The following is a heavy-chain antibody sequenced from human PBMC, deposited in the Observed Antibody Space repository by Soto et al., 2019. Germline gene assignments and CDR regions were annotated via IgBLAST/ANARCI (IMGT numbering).Heavy chain of an antibody. CDR2: ISGIDGST. CDR3: APFTRDTTLHPIFY. Sequence: EVQLLESGGGLVQPGGSLRLSCAASGFTFSSYAMSWVRQAPGQGLEWVSSISGIDGSTSYANSVKGRFTISRDNSKNTLFLQMNSLRAEDTAVYYCAPFTRDTTLHPIFYWGQGTPVTVSS. J-gene: IGHJ4*02. CDR1: GFTFSSYA. V-gene: IGHV3-23*01. D-gene: IGHD1-1*01.